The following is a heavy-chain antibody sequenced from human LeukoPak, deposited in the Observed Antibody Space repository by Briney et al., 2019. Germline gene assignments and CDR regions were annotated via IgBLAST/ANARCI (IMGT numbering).Heavy chain of an antibody. J-gene: IGHJ6*03. CDR1: GFTFSSYA. CDR2: ISGSGGST. V-gene: IGHV3-23*01. Sequence: GGSLRLSCAASGFTFSSYAMSWVRQAPGKGLEWVSAISGSGGSTYYADSVKGRFTISRDNSKNTLYLQMNSLRAEDTAVYYCARVGGYCSGGSCYYYYYMDVWGKGTTVTVSS. CDR3: ARVGGYCSGGSCYYYYYMDV. D-gene: IGHD2-15*01.